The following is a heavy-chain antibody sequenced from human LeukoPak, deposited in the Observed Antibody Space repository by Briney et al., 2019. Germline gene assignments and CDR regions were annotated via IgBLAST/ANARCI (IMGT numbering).Heavy chain of an antibody. J-gene: IGHJ4*02. CDR3: AKDSPSVPAAIRSAFDY. CDR2: ISWNSGSI. D-gene: IGHD2-2*02. CDR1: GFTFDDYA. V-gene: IGHV3-9*01. Sequence: GGSLRLSCAASGFTFDDYAMHWVRQAPGKGLEWVSGISWNSGSIGYADSVKGRFTISRDNAKNSLYLQMNSLRAEDTALYYCAKDSPSVPAAIRSAFDYWGQGTLVTVSS.